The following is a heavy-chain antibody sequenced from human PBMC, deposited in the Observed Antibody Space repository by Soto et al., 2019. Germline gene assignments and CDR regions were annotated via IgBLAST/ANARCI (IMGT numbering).Heavy chain of an antibody. CDR2: IIPIFGTA. D-gene: IGHD6-13*01. V-gene: IGHV1-69*06. CDR1: GGTFSSYA. Sequence: SVKVSCKASGGTFSSYAISWVRQAPGQGLEWMGGIIPIFGTANYAQKSQGRVTITADKSTSTAYMELSSLRSEDTAVYYCASPGIAAAGTFDYWGQGTLVTVSS. CDR3: ASPGIAAAGTFDY. J-gene: IGHJ4*02.